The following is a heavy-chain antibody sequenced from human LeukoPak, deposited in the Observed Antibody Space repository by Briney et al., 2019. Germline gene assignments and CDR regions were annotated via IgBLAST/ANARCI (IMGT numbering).Heavy chain of an antibody. CDR2: IWSDGSSK. J-gene: IGHJ3*02. V-gene: IGHV3-33*01. D-gene: IGHD2-15*01. CDR1: GFTFSNYG. CDR3: AREGGYCRGVTCSPYAFDI. Sequence: PGGSPRLSCAASGFTFSNYGMHWVRQAPGKGLEWVAVIWSDGSSKYYADSVKGRFTISRDNSRNMLSLQMSSLRAEDTAVYYCAREGGYCRGVTCSPYAFDIWGQGTMVTVSS.